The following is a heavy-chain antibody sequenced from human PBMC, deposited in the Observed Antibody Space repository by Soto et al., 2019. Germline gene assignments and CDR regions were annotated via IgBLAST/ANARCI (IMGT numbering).Heavy chain of an antibody. V-gene: IGHV1-8*01. CDR2: MKPSTGDS. J-gene: IGHJ4*02. CDR3: ARGGPAAGFDL. D-gene: IGHD6-13*01. Sequence: GASVKVSCKASGYTFTTNYIDWVRQASGQGLEWMGWMKPSTGDSFSAQDFQGRITMTRDTATSTTYMEQSSLRSEDTAVYYCARGGPAAGFDLWGQGTLVT. CDR1: GYTFTTNY.